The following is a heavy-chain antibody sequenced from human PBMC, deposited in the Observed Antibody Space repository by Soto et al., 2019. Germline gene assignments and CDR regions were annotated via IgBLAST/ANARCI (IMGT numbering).Heavy chain of an antibody. V-gene: IGHV4-4*02. J-gene: IGHJ5*01. Sequence: SETLSLTCGVSGGSISSYYWWSWVRPPPGRGLEWIVEIYHIGITNYNPSLKSRVTISVDKSKDQFSLELTSVTAADTAVYFCARDRPSEYTYGSSGWRDTGGHVTLVTVSS. CDR1: GGSISSYYW. CDR3: ARDRPSEYTYGSSGWRDT. D-gene: IGHD5-18*01. CDR2: IYHIGIT.